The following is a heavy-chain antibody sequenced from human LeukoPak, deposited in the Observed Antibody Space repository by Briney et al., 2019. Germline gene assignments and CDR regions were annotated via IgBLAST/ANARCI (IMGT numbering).Heavy chain of an antibody. J-gene: IGHJ5*02. CDR2: FDPEDGET. CDR1: GYTFTDYY. D-gene: IGHD6-19*01. Sequence: ATVKISCKVSGYTFTDYYMHWVQQAPGKGLEWMGLFDPEDGETIYAEKFQGRVTITADTSTDTAYMELSSLRSEDTAVYYCATLGGTGYSSGWLTGTNEVKYNWFDPWGQGTLVTVSS. CDR3: ATLGGTGYSSGWLTGTNEVKYNWFDP. V-gene: IGHV1-69-2*01.